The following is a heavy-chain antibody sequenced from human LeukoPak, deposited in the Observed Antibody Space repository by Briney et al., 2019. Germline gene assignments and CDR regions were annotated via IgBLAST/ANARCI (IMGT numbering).Heavy chain of an antibody. Sequence: GGSLRLSCAASGFTFSSYAMSWVRQAPGKGLEWVSAISGSGGSTYYADSVKGRFAISRDNSKNTLYLQMNSLRAEDTAVYYCAEAPPGFDWLRNHFDYWGQGTLVTVSS. CDR3: AEAPPGFDWLRNHFDY. J-gene: IGHJ4*02. D-gene: IGHD3-9*01. V-gene: IGHV3-23*01. CDR2: ISGSGGST. CDR1: GFTFSSYA.